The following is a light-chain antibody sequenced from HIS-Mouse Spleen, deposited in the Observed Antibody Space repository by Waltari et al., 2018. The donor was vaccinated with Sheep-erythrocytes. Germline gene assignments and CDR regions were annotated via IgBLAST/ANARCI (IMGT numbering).Light chain of an antibody. CDR2: GNS. J-gene: IGLJ1*01. V-gene: IGLV1-40*01. Sequence: QSVLTQPPSVSGAPGQRVTISCTGSSSNIGAGYDVHWYQQLPGTAPKLLIYGNSKRPSGVPARFSGSKAGTSASLAITGLQAEDEADYYCCSYAGSYNHVFATGTKVTVL. CDR3: CSYAGSYNHV. CDR1: SSNIGAGYD.